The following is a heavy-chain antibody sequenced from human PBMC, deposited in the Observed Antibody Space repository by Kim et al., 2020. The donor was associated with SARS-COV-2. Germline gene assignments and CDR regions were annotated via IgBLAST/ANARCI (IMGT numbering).Heavy chain of an antibody. CDR1: GGSISSYY. D-gene: IGHD7-27*01. J-gene: IGHJ5*02. CDR2: IYYSGST. V-gene: IGHV4-59*01. CDR3: ARDLTGSDNWFDP. Sequence: SETLSLTCTVSGGSISSYYWSWIRQPPGKGLEWIGYIYYSGSTNYNPSLKSRVTISVDTSKNQFSLKLSSVTAADTAVYYCARDLTGSDNWFDPWGQGTLVTVSS.